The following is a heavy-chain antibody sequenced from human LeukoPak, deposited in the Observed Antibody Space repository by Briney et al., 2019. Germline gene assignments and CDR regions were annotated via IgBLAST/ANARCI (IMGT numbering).Heavy chain of an antibody. V-gene: IGHV4-39*01. J-gene: IGHJ4*02. Sequence: SETLSLTCSVSGGSISDPTYHWGWVRQPPGKGLEWIASIYYRGNTYYSPSLKSRITITVDTSKNHLSLGLSSVTAADTAVYYCTRQRSGAPADYWGQGTLVTVSS. CDR3: TRQRSGAPADY. CDR2: IYYRGNT. CDR1: GGSISDPTYH.